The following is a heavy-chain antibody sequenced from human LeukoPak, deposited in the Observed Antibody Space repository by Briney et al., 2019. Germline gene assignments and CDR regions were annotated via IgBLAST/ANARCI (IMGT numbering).Heavy chain of an antibody. D-gene: IGHD6-13*01. J-gene: IGHJ4*02. CDR2: ISYDGSNK. CDR3: AKDEGIAGRSRGLDY. CDR1: GFPFSSYV. Sequence: GGSLTLSCAASGFPFSSYVMHWVRQAPGKGLDWVAVISYDGSNKSYAASVKGRFTISRDNSKNTLFRQMNSLRAEDTAVYYCAKDEGIAGRSRGLDYWSEGTPVTVPS. V-gene: IGHV3-30*18.